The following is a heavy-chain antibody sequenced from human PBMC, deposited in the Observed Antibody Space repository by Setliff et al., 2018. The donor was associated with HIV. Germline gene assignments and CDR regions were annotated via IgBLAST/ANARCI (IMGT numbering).Heavy chain of an antibody. V-gene: IGHV3-49*04. Sequence: PGGSLRLSCTASGFSFDDYALTWVRQAPGKGLEWVGFIRSKSIGGTIDYGASVKGRFTISRDDSKSIAYLQMNSLKTDDTAVYYCTRRYYDNSGSFRYWGQGTLVTVS. J-gene: IGHJ4*02. CDR1: GFSFDDYA. D-gene: IGHD3-22*01. CDR3: TRRYYDNSGSFRY. CDR2: IRSKSIGGTI.